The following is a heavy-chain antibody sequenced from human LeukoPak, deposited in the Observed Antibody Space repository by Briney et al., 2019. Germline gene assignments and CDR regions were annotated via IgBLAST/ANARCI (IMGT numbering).Heavy chain of an antibody. Sequence: SVNVSCKASGGTFSSYAISWVRQAPGQGLEWMGGIIPVFGTANYAQKFQGRVTITADESTSTAYMELSSLRSEDTAVYYCARAPGYSSGWKYNWFDPWGQGTLVTVSS. J-gene: IGHJ5*02. V-gene: IGHV1-69*13. D-gene: IGHD6-19*01. CDR3: ARAPGYSSGWKYNWFDP. CDR1: GGTFSSYA. CDR2: IIPVFGTA.